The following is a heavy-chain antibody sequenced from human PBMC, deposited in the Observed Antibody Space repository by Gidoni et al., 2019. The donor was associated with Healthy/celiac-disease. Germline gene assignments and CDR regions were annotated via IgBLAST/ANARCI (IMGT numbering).Heavy chain of an antibody. J-gene: IGHJ4*02. CDR2: ISSSSSYT. Sequence: QVQLVESGGGLVKPGGSLRLSCAASGFTFSDYYMSWIRQAPGKGLEWVSYISSSSSYTNYADSVKGRFTISRDNAKNSLYLQMNSLRAEDTAVYYCAREYSGSYCFDYWGQGTLVTVSS. V-gene: IGHV3-11*06. D-gene: IGHD1-26*01. CDR3: AREYSGSYCFDY. CDR1: GFTFSDYY.